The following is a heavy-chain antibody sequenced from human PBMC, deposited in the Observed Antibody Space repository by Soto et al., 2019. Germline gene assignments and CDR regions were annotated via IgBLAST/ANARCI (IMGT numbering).Heavy chain of an antibody. D-gene: IGHD3-22*01. CDR1: EFTFSNYE. Sequence: GGSLRLSCVVSEFTFSNYEMNWVRQAPGKGLEWVSYISYTGSTIYYADSVRGRFTISRDNSKNSLYLQMNSLRAEDTAVYHCAKGLRNYYDRSGLHYWGQGTLVTVSS. CDR2: ISYTGSTI. J-gene: IGHJ4*02. V-gene: IGHV3-48*03. CDR3: AKGLRNYYDRSGLHY.